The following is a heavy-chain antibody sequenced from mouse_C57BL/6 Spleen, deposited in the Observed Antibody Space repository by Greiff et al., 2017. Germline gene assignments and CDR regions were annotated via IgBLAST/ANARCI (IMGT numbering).Heavy chain of an antibody. V-gene: IGHV1-52*01. CDR1: GYTFTSYW. J-gene: IGHJ4*01. CDR2: IDPSDSTT. CDR3: ARCGRFYAMAY. Sequence: QVQLQQPGAELVRPGSSVKLSCKASGYTFTSYWMHWVKQRPIQGLEWIGNIDPSDSTTHYTQKFKDKATLTVDKSSSIAYMQLRSLTSDDAAVYYCARCGRFYAMAYWGQGTSVTVSA.